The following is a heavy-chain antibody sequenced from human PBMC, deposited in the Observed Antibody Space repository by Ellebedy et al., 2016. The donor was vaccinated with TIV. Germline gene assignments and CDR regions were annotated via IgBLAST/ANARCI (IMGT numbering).Heavy chain of an antibody. J-gene: IGHJ3*02. D-gene: IGHD3-10*01. Sequence: PGGSLRLSCEASGFTFSSYWMYWVRQAPGKGLVWVSRINSDGSTINYADSVKGRFTISRDNAKNTLYLRMNSLRAEDTDVYYCASDLIWFEELFSAFDIWGHGTMVTVSS. CDR3: ASDLIWFEELFSAFDI. CDR2: INSDGSTI. CDR1: GFTFSSYW. V-gene: IGHV3-74*01.